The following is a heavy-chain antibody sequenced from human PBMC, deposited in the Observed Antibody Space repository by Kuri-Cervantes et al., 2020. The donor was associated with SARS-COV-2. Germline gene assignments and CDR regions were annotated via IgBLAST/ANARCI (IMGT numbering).Heavy chain of an antibody. D-gene: IGHD5-24*01. J-gene: IGHJ5*02. CDR2: ISGSGGST. CDR1: GFTFSSYA. V-gene: IGHV3-23*01. Sequence: GGSLRLSCAASGFTFSSYAMSWVRQAPGKGLEWVSAISGSGGSTYYADSVKGRFTISRDNSKNTLYLQMNSLRAEDTAVYYCAKYKGRVDGHKEGWFDPWGQGTLVTVSS. CDR3: AKYKGRVDGHKEGWFDP.